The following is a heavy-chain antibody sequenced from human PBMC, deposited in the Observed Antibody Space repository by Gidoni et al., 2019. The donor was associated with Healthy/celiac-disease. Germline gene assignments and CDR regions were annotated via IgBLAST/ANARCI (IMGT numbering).Heavy chain of an antibody. Sequence: VQLVQSGAEVNKPGESLTISCQGSGYGFTSYWNGWVRQMPGKGLGWMGIRYPGDTDTRYSPSIQGQDTRSADKSISTAYLQWSSLKASDTAMYYGARLAELELGGDYFDYWGQGTLVTVSS. CDR3: ARLAELELGGDYFDY. CDR1: GYGFTSYW. CDR2: RYPGDTDT. J-gene: IGHJ4*02. V-gene: IGHV5-51*01. D-gene: IGHD1-7*01.